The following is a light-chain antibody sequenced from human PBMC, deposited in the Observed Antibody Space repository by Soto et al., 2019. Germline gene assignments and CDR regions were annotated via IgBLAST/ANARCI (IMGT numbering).Light chain of an antibody. J-gene: IGKJ1*01. Sequence: EIVLTHSPGTLSLSTGERVTLSCRASQSGFSFYLAWFQQKPGQAPRLLIYGASSRATGIPERFSGSGSGTDFTLTISRLEPEDFAVYYCHQYGNSPWTLGQGTKVDIK. CDR2: GAS. CDR3: HQYGNSPWT. V-gene: IGKV3-20*01. CDR1: QSGFSFY.